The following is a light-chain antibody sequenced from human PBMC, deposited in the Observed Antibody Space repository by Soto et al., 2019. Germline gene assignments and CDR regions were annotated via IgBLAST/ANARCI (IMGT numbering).Light chain of an antibody. V-gene: IGKV3-20*01. CDR3: QQYGSSPPFT. CDR2: GAS. Sequence: IVLTQSPGTLSLTPGERATLSCRASQSVSSSYLAWYQQKPGQARRLLIYGASSRATGIPDRFSGSGSGKNFTLTISRLEAEDSAVYYCQQYGSSPPFTFGPGTRVDIK. J-gene: IGKJ3*01. CDR1: QSVSSSY.